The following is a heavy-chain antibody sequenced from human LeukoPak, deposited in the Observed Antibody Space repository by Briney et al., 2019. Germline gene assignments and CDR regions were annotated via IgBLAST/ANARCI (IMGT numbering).Heavy chain of an antibody. J-gene: IGHJ6*01. CDR3: AKMRGHPLPKYYMDV. D-gene: IGHD1-26*01. Sequence: GGSLRLSCAASGFTFSSYSMNWVRQAPGKGLEWVSSISSSSSYIYYADSVKGRFTISRDNSKNTLYLEMNSLRAEDTAIYYCAKMRGHPLPKYYMDVWGQGTTVTVSS. V-gene: IGHV3-21*04. CDR2: ISSSSSYI. CDR1: GFTFSSYS.